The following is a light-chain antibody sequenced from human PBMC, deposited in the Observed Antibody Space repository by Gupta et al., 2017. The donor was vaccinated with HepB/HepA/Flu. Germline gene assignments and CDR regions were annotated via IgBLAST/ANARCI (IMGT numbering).Light chain of an antibody. Sequence: DIQMTQSPSSLSASVGDRVTITCRASQGIRNDLAWYQQKPGKAPKRLISDVSSLQSGVPSRFSGSGSGTEFTLTISSLQPEDFATYYCLQHSTYPQGCSFGQGTKLEIK. CDR1: QGIRND. CDR2: DVS. J-gene: IGKJ2*04. V-gene: IGKV1-17*01. CDR3: LQHSTYPQGCS.